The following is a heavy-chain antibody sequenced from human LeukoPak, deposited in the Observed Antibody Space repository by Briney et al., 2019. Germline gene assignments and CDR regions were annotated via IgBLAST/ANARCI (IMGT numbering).Heavy chain of an antibody. Sequence: GGSLRLSCAASGFTFSSYAMSWVRQAPGKGLEWVSAISGSGGSTYYADSVKGWFTISRDNSKNTLYLQMNSLRAEDTAVYYCAKEGDRGYSSGWYDYWGQGTLVTVSS. CDR2: ISGSGGST. CDR1: GFTFSSYA. D-gene: IGHD6-19*01. CDR3: AKEGDRGYSSGWYDY. V-gene: IGHV3-23*01. J-gene: IGHJ4*02.